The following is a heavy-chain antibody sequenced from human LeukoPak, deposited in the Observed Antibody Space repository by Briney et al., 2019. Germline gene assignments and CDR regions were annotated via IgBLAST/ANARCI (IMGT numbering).Heavy chain of an antibody. D-gene: IGHD3-10*01. V-gene: IGHV4-4*02. Sequence: PSETLSLTCAVSGGSISSSNWWSWVRQPPGKGLEWIGEIYHSGSTNYNPSLKSRVTISVDKSKNQFSLKLNSVTAADTAVYYCARKDYGSGSFSRSFDSWGQGTLVTVSP. CDR1: GGSISSSNW. J-gene: IGHJ4*02. CDR2: IYHSGST. CDR3: ARKDYGSGSFSRSFDS.